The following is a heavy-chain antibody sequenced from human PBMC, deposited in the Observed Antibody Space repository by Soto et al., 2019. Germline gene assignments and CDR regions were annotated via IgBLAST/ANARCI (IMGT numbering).Heavy chain of an antibody. CDR1: GASITSFY. CDR2: IYTRGST. Sequence: LSLTCPVSGASITSFYWSWIRQSARKGLEWIGRIYTRGSTDYNPSPKSRVTISIDTSKNQVSLTLKSVTAADTAVYYCARGGAYYFDSWGQGIQVTVSS. CDR3: ARGGAYYFDS. V-gene: IGHV4-4*07. J-gene: IGHJ4*02. D-gene: IGHD3-16*01.